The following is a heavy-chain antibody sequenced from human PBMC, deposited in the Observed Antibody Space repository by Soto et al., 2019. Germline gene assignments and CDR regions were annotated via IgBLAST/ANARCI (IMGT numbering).Heavy chain of an antibody. V-gene: IGHV4-4*02. Sequence: QVQLQESGPGLVKPSGTLSLTCAVSSGYITSSNWWSWVRQPRGKGLEWIGEVSNTGNNNYNTAHKRRVTRSVDKSRNPFSLRLSSVTAADTAVYYCARNRYGGYDFDYWGQGTLVTVYS. CDR1: SGYITSSNW. J-gene: IGHJ4*02. CDR3: ARNRYGGYDFDY. CDR2: VSNTGNN. D-gene: IGHD5-12*01.